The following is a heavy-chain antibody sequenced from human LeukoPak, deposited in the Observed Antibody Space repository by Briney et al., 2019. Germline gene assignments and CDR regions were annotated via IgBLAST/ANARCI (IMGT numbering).Heavy chain of an antibody. CDR2: IREDGSEK. D-gene: IGHD3-10*01. CDR1: GFTFSSYA. Sequence: PGGSLRLSCAASGFTFSSYAMSWVRQAPGKGLEWVANIREDGSEKYYVDSVKGRFTVSRDNAKNSLYLQMNSLRAEDTAVYYCARVYGSGSYYTYYFDYWGQGTLVTVSS. J-gene: IGHJ4*02. V-gene: IGHV3-7*01. CDR3: ARVYGSGSYYTYYFDY.